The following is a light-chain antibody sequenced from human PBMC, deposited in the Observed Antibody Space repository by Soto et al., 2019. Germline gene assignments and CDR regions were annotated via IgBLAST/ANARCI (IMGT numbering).Light chain of an antibody. CDR3: HQYHNFPRT. Sequence: IQLTQSPSSLSASVGDRVTITCRASQGICNYLAWYQQKPGKTPRLLIYGATTLQSGVPSRFSGSGSGTEFTLTVSSLQPDDFATYYCHQYHNFPRTFGQGTKVDIK. CDR1: QGICNY. J-gene: IGKJ1*01. V-gene: IGKV1-9*01. CDR2: GAT.